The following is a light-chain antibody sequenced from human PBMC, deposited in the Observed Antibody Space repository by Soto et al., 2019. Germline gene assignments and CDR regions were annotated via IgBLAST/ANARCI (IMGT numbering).Light chain of an antibody. CDR2: NAF. CDR1: QRISSN. J-gene: IGKJ5*01. CDR3: QQYNKWPPIT. V-gene: IGKV3D-15*01. Sequence: EIVMTQSPATLSVSPRERATLSCRASQRISSNLAWYQQKPGQAPRLLIYNAFNRATGIPDRFSGSGSGTEFTLTISSLQSEDFAVYYCQQYNKWPPITFGQGTRLEIK.